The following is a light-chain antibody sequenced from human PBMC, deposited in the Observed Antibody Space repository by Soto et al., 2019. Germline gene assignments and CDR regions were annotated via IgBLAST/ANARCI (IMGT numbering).Light chain of an antibody. V-gene: IGLV4-69*01. CDR1: SGHSSYA. Sequence: QSVLTQSPSASASLGHSVTLTCTLSSGHSSYAIAWHQKQPGKGPRYLMDLNNDGSHTKGDGIPDRFSGSSSGADRDLIISSLQSEDEDDYYCQTWGTGFQFFGGGTKLTVL. CDR3: QTWGTGFQF. CDR2: LNNDGSH. J-gene: IGLJ2*01.